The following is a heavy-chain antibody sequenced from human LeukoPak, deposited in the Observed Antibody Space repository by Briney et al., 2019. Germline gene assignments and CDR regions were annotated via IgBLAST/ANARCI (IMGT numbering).Heavy chain of an antibody. Sequence: GGSLRLSCAASGFSLSNYAMSWVRQAPGKGLEWVSGISDSGGTTYYADSVKGRFTISRDNSKNTLYLQMNSLTAEDTAVYYCAKDRRRFWSGYLDYWGQGALVTVSS. J-gene: IGHJ4*02. CDR3: AKDRRRFWSGYLDY. CDR1: GFSLSNYA. V-gene: IGHV3-23*01. D-gene: IGHD3-3*01. CDR2: ISDSGGTT.